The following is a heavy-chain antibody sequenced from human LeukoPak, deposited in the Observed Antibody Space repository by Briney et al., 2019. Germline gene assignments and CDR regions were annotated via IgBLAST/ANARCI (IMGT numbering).Heavy chain of an antibody. V-gene: IGHV1-69*05. D-gene: IGHD6-6*01. Sequence: SVKVSCKASGGTFSRYAISWVRQAPGQGLEWMGGIIPIFGTANYAQKFQGRVTITTDESTRTAYMEVSSLRSEDTAVYYCARSITTPPSYFYYYMDVWGKGTTVTVSS. CDR3: ARSITTPPSYFYYYMDV. J-gene: IGHJ6*03. CDR2: IIPIFGTA. CDR1: GGTFSRYA.